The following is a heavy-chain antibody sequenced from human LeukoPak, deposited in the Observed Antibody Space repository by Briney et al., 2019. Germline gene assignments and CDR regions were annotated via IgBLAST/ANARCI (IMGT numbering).Heavy chain of an antibody. CDR1: GGSFSAYY. J-gene: IGHJ2*01. CDR3: ARGYGDYINWYFDL. CDR2: INHSGST. D-gene: IGHD4-17*01. Sequence: SETLSLTCAVYGGSFSAYYWSRIRQPPGKGLERIGEINHSGSTNYNPSLKSRVTISVDTSKNQFSLKLSSVTAADTAVYYCARGYGDYINWYFDLWGRGTLVTVSS. V-gene: IGHV4-34*01.